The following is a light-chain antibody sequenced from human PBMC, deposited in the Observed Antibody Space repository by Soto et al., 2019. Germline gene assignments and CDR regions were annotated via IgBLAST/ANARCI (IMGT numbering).Light chain of an antibody. CDR1: QGINNY. V-gene: IGKV1-33*01. Sequence: DIQMTQSPSSLSASVGDRVTITCQASQGINNYLNWYQQKEGKAPELLIYDSSKLKTGVPSRFSGSGSETDFTLTISSLQPDDVATYYCQHYDHVPLSFGGGTKVETK. CDR3: QHYDHVPLS. J-gene: IGKJ4*01. CDR2: DSS.